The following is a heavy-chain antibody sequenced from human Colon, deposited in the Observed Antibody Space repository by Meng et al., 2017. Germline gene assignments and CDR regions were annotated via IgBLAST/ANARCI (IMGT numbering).Heavy chain of an antibody. CDR1: DGSISNYF. V-gene: IGHV4-4*07. CDR3: ARENVSGSYRPLDY. Sequence: VPLQEWGAGLLNPSETLSLTCNVSDGSISNYFWSWIRQPVGKGLEWIGRIYTSGTTNYSPSLKSRVTMSVDTSKNQFSLNLSSVTAADTAMYYCARENVSGSYRPLDYWGQGTLVTVSS. J-gene: IGHJ4*02. CDR2: IYTSGTT. D-gene: IGHD3-10*01.